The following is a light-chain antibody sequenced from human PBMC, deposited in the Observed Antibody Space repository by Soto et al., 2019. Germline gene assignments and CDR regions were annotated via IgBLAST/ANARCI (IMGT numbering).Light chain of an antibody. CDR3: QQYQTYST. CDR2: DAS. CDR1: QSIRSL. J-gene: IGKJ5*01. Sequence: DIQRTESASSLSASVGYRVTITCRASQSIRSLLAWYQQKPGKAPKLLIYDASSLGSGVPSRFSGSGSGTEFTLTISSLQPDDFATDFCQQYQTYSTFGQGTRLEIK. V-gene: IGKV1-5*01.